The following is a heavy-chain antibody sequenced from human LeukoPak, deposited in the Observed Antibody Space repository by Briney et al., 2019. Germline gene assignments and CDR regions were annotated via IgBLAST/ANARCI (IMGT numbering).Heavy chain of an antibody. J-gene: IGHJ6*02. Sequence: PGRSLRLSCAASGFTFSSYGMHWVRQAPGKGLEWVAVISYDGSNKYYADSVKGRFTISRDNSKNTPYLQMNSLRAEDTAVYYCAKDGGTTPYYYGMDVWGQGTTVTVSS. CDR3: AKDGGTTPYYYGMDV. V-gene: IGHV3-30*18. CDR1: GFTFSSYG. D-gene: IGHD3-16*01. CDR2: ISYDGSNK.